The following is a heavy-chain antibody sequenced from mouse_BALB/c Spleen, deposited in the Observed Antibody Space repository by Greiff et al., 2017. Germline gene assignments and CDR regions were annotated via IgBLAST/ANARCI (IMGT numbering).Heavy chain of an antibody. V-gene: IGHV14-4*02. CDR2: IGPENGDT. Sequence: EVQLQQSGAELVRSGASVKLSCTASGFNIKDYYMHWVKQRPEQGLEWIGWIGPENGDTEYAPKFQGKATMTADTSSNTAYLQLSSLTSEDTAVYYCNAWTAGAPYWGQGTTLTVSS. D-gene: IGHD3-3*01. CDR1: GFNIKDYY. CDR3: NAWTAGAPY. J-gene: IGHJ2*01.